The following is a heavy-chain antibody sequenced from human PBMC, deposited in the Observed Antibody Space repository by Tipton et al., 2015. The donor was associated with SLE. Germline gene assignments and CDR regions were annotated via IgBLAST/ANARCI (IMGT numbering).Heavy chain of an antibody. Sequence: SLRLSCAASGFTFEDYAMHWVRQAPGKGLEWVSGISWDSDNIDYAVSVKGRFTISRDSAKNFLYLQMNSLRPEDTALYYCARDKGSRYDFWSAHPFYYSLGMDVWGQGTTVTVSS. CDR2: ISWDSDNI. J-gene: IGHJ6*02. D-gene: IGHD3-3*01. CDR3: ARDKGSRYDFWSAHPFYYSLGMDV. CDR1: GFTFEDYA. V-gene: IGHV3-9*01.